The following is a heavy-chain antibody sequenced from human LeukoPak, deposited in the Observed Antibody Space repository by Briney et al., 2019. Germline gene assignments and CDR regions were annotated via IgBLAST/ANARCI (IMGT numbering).Heavy chain of an antibody. V-gene: IGHV3-74*01. J-gene: IGHJ6*04. CDR2: INSDGSST. Sequence: PGGSLRLSCAASGFTFSSYWMHWVRHAPGKGLVWVSRINSDGSSTSYADSVKGRFTISRDNAKNTLYLQMNSLRAEDTAVYYCAREVGTYYDFWSGLDVWGKGTTVTVSS. CDR3: AREVGTYYDFWSGLDV. D-gene: IGHD3-3*01. CDR1: GFTFSSYW.